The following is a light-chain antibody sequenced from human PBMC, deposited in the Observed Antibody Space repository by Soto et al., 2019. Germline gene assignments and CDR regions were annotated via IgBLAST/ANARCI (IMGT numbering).Light chain of an antibody. J-gene: IGKJ3*01. CDR1: QSISIH. V-gene: IGKV3-11*01. CDR2: DAS. Sequence: EVVLTQSPATLSLSPGERATLSCGASQSISIHLAWYQQKPGQAPRLLIYDASNRATGIPARFSGRGSGTDFTLTISSLEPEDFAVYYCQQRSKWPFTFGPGTKVEIK. CDR3: QQRSKWPFT.